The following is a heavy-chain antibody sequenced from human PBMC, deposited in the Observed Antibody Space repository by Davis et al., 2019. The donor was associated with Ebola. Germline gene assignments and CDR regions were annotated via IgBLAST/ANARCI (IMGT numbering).Heavy chain of an antibody. CDR2: IYSGSST. Sequence: GESLKISCAASGFTVSSNYMSWVRQAPGKGLEWVAVIYSGSSTEYIDSVKGRFTISRDNSKNTLYLQMNSLSVEDTAAYYCVGATQWLAYDYWGQGTLVTVSS. CDR1: GFTVSSNY. J-gene: IGHJ4*02. D-gene: IGHD6-19*01. V-gene: IGHV3-53*01. CDR3: VGATQWLAYDY.